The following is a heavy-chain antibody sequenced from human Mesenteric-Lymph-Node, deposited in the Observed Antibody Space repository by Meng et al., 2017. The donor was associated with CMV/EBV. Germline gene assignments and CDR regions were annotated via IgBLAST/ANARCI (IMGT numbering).Heavy chain of an antibody. Sequence: GESLKISCAASGFTFSDYNMNWVRQAPGKGLEWVSFISSSSRYMYYADSVKGRFTIYRDNAKNSLYLQMNSLRAEDTASYYCARVDYTSDWETFDYWGQGTLVTVSS. CDR3: ARVDYTSDWETFDY. V-gene: IGHV3-21*01. CDR1: GFTFSDYN. D-gene: IGHD6-25*01. CDR2: ISSSSRYM. J-gene: IGHJ4*02.